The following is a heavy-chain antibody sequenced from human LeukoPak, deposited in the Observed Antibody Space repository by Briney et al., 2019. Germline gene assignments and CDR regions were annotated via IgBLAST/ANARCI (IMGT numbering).Heavy chain of an antibody. J-gene: IGHJ3*02. CDR3: ARVGPIWAFGI. Sequence: GGSLRFSCAASGFTFSSYAMHWVRQAPGKGLEYVSAISSNGGSTYYTNSVKGRFTISRDNSKNTLYLQMGSLRAEDMAVYYCARVGPIWAFGIWGQVFTVTVSS. D-gene: IGHD2-21*01. CDR1: GFTFSSYA. CDR2: ISSNGGST. V-gene: IGHV3-64*01.